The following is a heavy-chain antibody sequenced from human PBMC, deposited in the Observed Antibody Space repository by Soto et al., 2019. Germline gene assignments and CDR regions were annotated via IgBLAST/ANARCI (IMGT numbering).Heavy chain of an antibody. Sequence: GGSLRLSCAASGFAFSSHPMSWVRQAPEKGLEWVSGISDSGSLTYYADSVKGRFTISRDNSKNTLYLQMNSLRAEDTAAYYCARTGSSWTSNAFDIWGQGTMVTVSS. CDR3: ARTGSSWTSNAFDI. D-gene: IGHD6-13*01. V-gene: IGHV3-23*01. CDR2: ISDSGSLT. CDR1: GFAFSSHP. J-gene: IGHJ3*02.